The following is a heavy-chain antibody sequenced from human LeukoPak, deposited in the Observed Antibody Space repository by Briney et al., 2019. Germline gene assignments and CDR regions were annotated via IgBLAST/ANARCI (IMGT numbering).Heavy chain of an antibody. CDR1: GFTFNTYT. Sequence: GGSLRLSCAASGFTFNTYTMNWVRQAPGKGLEWVSSISSSSSYIYYADSVKGRFTISRDNAKNSLYLQMNSLRAEDTAVYYCARAIGDPYYFDYWGQGTLVTVSS. CDR3: ARAIGDPYYFDY. J-gene: IGHJ4*02. V-gene: IGHV3-21*01. CDR2: ISSSSSYI. D-gene: IGHD2-21*01.